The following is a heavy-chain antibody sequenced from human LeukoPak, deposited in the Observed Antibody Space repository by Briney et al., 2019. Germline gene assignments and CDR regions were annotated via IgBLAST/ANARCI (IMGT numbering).Heavy chain of an antibody. CDR3: ARTYDFWSGQDY. Sequence: PSETLSLTCTVSGGSISSYYWSWIRHPAAKGLEWIGRIYTSGSTNYNPSLKSRVTLSVDTSKNQFSLKLSSVTAADTAVYYCARTYDFWSGQDYWGQGTLVTVSS. CDR2: IYTSGST. V-gene: IGHV4-4*07. J-gene: IGHJ4*02. CDR1: GGSISSYY. D-gene: IGHD3-3*01.